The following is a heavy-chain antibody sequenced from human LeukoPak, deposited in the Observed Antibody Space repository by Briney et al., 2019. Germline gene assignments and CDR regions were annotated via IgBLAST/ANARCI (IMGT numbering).Heavy chain of an antibody. CDR1: GGSISSSSYY. CDR3: ARSSGYSSSGGLNWFDI. V-gene: IGHV4-39*01. D-gene: IGHD6-13*01. J-gene: IGHJ5*02. Sequence: PSETLSLTCTVSGGSISSSSYYWGWIRQPPGKGLEWIGSIYYSGSTYYNPSLKSRVTISVYTSKNQFSLKLSSVTAADTAVYYCARSSGYSSSGGLNWFDIWGQGTLVTVSS. CDR2: IYYSGST.